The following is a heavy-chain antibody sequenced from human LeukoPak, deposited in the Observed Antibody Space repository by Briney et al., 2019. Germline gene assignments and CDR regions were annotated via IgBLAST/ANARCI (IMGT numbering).Heavy chain of an antibody. CDR1: GASISGSGYY. Sequence: SETLSLTCTVSGASISGSGYYWGWIRQPPGKGLEWIGNIYDSGSTYYNASLQSRVTISIDTSKNQFSLRLSSVTAADTAVYYCARGAYCTSINCYGFDYWGQGILVTVSS. CDR2: IYDSGST. V-gene: IGHV4-39*07. CDR3: ARGAYCTSINCYGFDY. J-gene: IGHJ4*02. D-gene: IGHD2-2*01.